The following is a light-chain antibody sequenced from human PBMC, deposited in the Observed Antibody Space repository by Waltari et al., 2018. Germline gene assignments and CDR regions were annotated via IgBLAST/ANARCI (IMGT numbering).Light chain of an antibody. Sequence: QSALTQPASVSGSPGQSIPISCTGSSRDVGGYNFVSWYQQHPGKAPKLLIYEVIKGPSGVSIRFSGSKSGNTASLTISGLQAEDEADYYCCSYIGRALFGGGTKLTVL. CDR3: CSYIGRAL. CDR1: SRDVGGYNF. CDR2: EVI. J-gene: IGLJ2*01. V-gene: IGLV2-23*02.